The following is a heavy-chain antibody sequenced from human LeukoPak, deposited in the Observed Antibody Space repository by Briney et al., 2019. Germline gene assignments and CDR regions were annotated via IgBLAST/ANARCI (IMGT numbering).Heavy chain of an antibody. Sequence: SETLSLTCTVSGYSISSGYYWGWIRQPPGKGLEWIGSIYHSGSTYYNPSLKSRVTISVDMSKNQFSLKLSSVTAADTAVYYCARVVASTSIDSWGQGTLVTVSS. V-gene: IGHV4-38-2*02. CDR2: IYHSGST. CDR1: GYSISSGYY. J-gene: IGHJ4*02. CDR3: ARVVASTSIDS. D-gene: IGHD2-15*01.